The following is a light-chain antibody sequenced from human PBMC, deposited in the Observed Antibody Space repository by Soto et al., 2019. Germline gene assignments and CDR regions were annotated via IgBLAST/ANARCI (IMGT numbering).Light chain of an antibody. CDR1: QSVRSSH. V-gene: IGKV3-20*01. CDR2: GAS. J-gene: IGKJ4*01. Sequence: EIVLTQSPGTLSLSPGERATLSCRTSQSVRSSHLAWYQQKPGQAPRLLIYGASSRATGIPDRFSGSGSGTDFTLTIRRLEPEDFAVYHCQQYSSSPLTYGGGTKVDIK. CDR3: QQYSSSPLT.